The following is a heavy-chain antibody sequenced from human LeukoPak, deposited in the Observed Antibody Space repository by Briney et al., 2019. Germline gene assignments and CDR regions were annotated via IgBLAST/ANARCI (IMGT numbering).Heavy chain of an antibody. D-gene: IGHD3-22*01. Sequence: GGSLRLSCAASGFTFSSYAMSWVRQAPGKGLEWVSAISGSGGSTYYADSVKGRFTISRDNSKDTLYLQMNSLRAEDTAVYYXXKGVLVVTHFDYWGQGILVTVSS. CDR2: ISGSGGST. CDR1: GFTFSSYA. J-gene: IGHJ4*02. V-gene: IGHV3-23*01. CDR3: XKGVLVVTHFDY.